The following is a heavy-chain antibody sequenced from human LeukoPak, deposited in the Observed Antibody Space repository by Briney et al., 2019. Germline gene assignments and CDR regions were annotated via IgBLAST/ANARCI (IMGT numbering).Heavy chain of an antibody. J-gene: IGHJ4*02. D-gene: IGHD3-16*01. Sequence: ASVKVSCKVSGYTFTDYYMHWVQQAPGKGLEWMGLVDPEDGETIYAEKFQGRVTITADTSTDTAYMGLSSLRSEDTAVYYCATSYTTGNDYWGQGTLVTVSS. CDR3: ATSYTTGNDY. CDR2: VDPEDGET. CDR1: GYTFTDYY. V-gene: IGHV1-69-2*01.